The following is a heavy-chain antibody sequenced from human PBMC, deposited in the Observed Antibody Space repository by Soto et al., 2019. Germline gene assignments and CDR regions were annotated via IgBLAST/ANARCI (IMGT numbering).Heavy chain of an antibody. D-gene: IGHD3-3*01. CDR3: ARGRNSVRFSLYGMDV. CDR2: IIPIFGTA. V-gene: IGHV1-69*13. Sequence: ASVKVSCKASGGTFSSYAISWVRQAPGQGLEWMGGIIPIFGTANYAQKFQGRVTITADESTSTAYMELSSLRSEDTAVYYCARGRNSVRFSLYGMDVWGQGTTVTVSS. J-gene: IGHJ6*02. CDR1: GGTFSSYA.